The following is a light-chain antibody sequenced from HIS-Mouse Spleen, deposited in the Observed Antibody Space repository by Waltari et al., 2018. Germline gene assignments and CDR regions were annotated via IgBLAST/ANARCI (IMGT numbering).Light chain of an antibody. CDR1: SSDVGRYHL. CDR3: CSYAGSSPYVV. J-gene: IGLJ2*01. V-gene: IGLV2-23*01. CDR2: EGS. Sequence: SALTQPASVSGSPGPSLPISCTGTSSDVGRYHLVSWYQQHPGKAPKLMIYEGSKRPSGVSNRFSGSKSGNTASLTISGLQAEDEADYYCCSYAGSSPYVVFGGGTKLTVL.